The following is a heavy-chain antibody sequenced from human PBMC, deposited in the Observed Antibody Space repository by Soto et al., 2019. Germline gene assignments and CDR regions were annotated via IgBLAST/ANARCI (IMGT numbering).Heavy chain of an antibody. CDR2: INPSGGST. Sequence: ASVKVSCKASGYTFTSYYMHWVRQAPGQGLEWMGIINPSGGSTSYAQKFQGRVTMTRDTSTSTVYMELGSLRSEDTAVYYCARLDAYCGGDCYSAIDYWGQGTLVTVSS. CDR1: GYTFTSYY. CDR3: ARLDAYCGGDCYSAIDY. V-gene: IGHV1-46*01. J-gene: IGHJ4*02. D-gene: IGHD2-21*02.